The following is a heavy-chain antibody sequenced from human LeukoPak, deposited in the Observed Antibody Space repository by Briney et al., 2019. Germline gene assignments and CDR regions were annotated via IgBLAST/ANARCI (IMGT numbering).Heavy chain of an antibody. V-gene: IGHV4-59*12. Sequence: PSETLSLTCTVSGGSISSYYWSWIRQPPGKGLEWIGYIYYSGSTNYNPSLKSRVTISVDTSKNQFSLKLSSVTAADTAVYYCARGYDFWSEGWFDPWGQGTLVTVSS. CDR1: GGSISSYY. CDR2: IYYSGST. J-gene: IGHJ5*02. D-gene: IGHD3-3*01. CDR3: ARGYDFWSEGWFDP.